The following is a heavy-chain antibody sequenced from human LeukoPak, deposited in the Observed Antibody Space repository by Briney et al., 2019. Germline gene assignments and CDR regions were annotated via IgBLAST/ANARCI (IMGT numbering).Heavy chain of an antibody. CDR1: GGSFSGYY. Sequence: SETLSLTCAVYGGSFSGYYWSWIRQPPGKGLEWIGEINHSGSTNYNPSLKSRVTISVDTSKNQFSLKLSSVTAADTAVYYCATLDYSNYVTRFDYWGQGTLVTVSS. J-gene: IGHJ4*02. CDR3: ATLDYSNYVTRFDY. CDR2: INHSGST. V-gene: IGHV4-34*01. D-gene: IGHD4-11*01.